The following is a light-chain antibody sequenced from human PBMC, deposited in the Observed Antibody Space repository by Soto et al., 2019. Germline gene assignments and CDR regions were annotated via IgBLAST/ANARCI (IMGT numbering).Light chain of an antibody. Sequence: EIGLTQSPGTLSLSPGERATLSCRASQSVSSSYLAWYQQKPGQAPRLLIYGASSRATGIPDRFSGSGSGTDFTLTISRLEPEDFAVYYCQHYRSFGQGTKVEIK. CDR2: GAS. CDR3: QHYRS. V-gene: IGKV3-20*01. J-gene: IGKJ1*01. CDR1: QSVSSSY.